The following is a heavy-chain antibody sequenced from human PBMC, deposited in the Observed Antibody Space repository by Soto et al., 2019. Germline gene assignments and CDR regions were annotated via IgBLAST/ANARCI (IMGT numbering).Heavy chain of an antibody. CDR2: IKQDGSEK. V-gene: IGHV3-7*01. J-gene: IGHJ4*02. CDR1: GGTRRRNY. Sequence: GVSLRLSCAASGGTRRRNYMSWVRQAPGKGLEWVANIKQDGSEKYYVDSVKGRFTISRDNAKSSLYLQMNSLRAEDTAVYYCAGYSSSWIVTYWGQGTLVTVSS. D-gene: IGHD6-13*01. CDR3: AGYSSSWIVTY.